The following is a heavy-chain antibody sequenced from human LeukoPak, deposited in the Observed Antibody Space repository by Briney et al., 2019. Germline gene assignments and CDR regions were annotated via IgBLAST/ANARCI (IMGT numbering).Heavy chain of an antibody. Sequence: GGSLRLSCATSGYTFSSNALSWVRQAPGKGLEWVSTSGRSGGTYYADSVKGRFTISRDNSKNTLYLQMNSLRAEDTAVYYCAKERVYSSGWYFADYWGQGTLVTVSS. CDR1: GYTFSSNA. V-gene: IGHV3-23*01. D-gene: IGHD6-19*01. J-gene: IGHJ4*02. CDR2: SGRSGGT. CDR3: AKERVYSSGWYFADY.